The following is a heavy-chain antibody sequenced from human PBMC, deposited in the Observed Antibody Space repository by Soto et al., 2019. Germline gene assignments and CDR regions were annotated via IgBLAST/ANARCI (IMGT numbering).Heavy chain of an antibody. V-gene: IGHV4-30-4*01. CDR2: IYYRGNT. CDR3: ASSSQYCIGG. J-gene: IGHJ6*02. CDR1: GGSISSAHYY. Sequence: SETLSLTCSVSGGSISSAHYYWSWIRQPPGKGLEWLGNIYYRGNTYYNPSLKSRLLISIDTSKKQFSQKVGSVPPADTAVYYCASSSQYCIGGWGQGTRGTVSS.